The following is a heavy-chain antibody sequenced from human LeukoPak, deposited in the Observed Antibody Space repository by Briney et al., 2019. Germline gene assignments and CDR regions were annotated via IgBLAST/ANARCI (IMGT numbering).Heavy chain of an antibody. Sequence: GGSLILSCAASGFTFDDYGMSWVRQAPGKGLEWVSGINWNGGSTGYADSVKGRFTISRDNAKNSLYLQMNSLRAEDTALYYCAREGYYYDSGRYYYFFDYWGQGTLVTVSS. CDR3: AREGYYYDSGRYYYFFDY. J-gene: IGHJ4*02. CDR1: GFTFDDYG. V-gene: IGHV3-20*04. D-gene: IGHD3-22*01. CDR2: INWNGGST.